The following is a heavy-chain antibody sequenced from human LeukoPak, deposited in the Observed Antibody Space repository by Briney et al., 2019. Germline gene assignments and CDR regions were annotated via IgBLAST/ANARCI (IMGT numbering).Heavy chain of an antibody. J-gene: IGHJ1*01. D-gene: IGHD6-19*01. CDR1: GFTFSSYS. Sequence: GGSLRLSCAASGFTFSSYSMNWVRQAPGKGLEWVSSISSSSSYIYYADSVKGRFTISRDNSKNTLYLQMNSLRAEDTAVYYCARVAGIRAEYFQHWGQGTLVTVSS. CDR3: ARVAGIRAEYFQH. CDR2: ISSSSSYI. V-gene: IGHV3-21*01.